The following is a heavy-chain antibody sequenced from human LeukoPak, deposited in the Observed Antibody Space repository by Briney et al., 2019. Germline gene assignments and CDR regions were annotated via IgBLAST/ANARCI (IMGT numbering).Heavy chain of an antibody. V-gene: IGHV3-30*02. CDR2: IRYDGSNK. CDR3: ARESESYDSSGSTFKY. D-gene: IGHD3-22*01. Sequence: GGSLRLSCAASGFTFSSYGMHWVRQAPGKGLEWVAFIRYDGSNKYYADSVKGRFTISRDDSKNTLYLQMNSLRAEDTAVYYCARESESYDSSGSTFKYWGQGTLVTVSS. CDR1: GFTFSSYG. J-gene: IGHJ4*02.